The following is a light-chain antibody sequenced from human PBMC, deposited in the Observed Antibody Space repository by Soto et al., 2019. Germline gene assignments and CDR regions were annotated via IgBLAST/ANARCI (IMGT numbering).Light chain of an antibody. CDR2: EVV. CDR3: NSYAGSNPYV. Sequence: QSALTQPPSASGSPGQSVTISCTGTKNDIGVYDFVSWYQHHPGKAPRLIIYEVVQRPSGVPDRFSGSKSGNTASLTVSGLQAADEDDYFCNSYAGSNPYVFGSGTKVT. J-gene: IGLJ1*01. CDR1: KNDIGVYDF. V-gene: IGLV2-8*01.